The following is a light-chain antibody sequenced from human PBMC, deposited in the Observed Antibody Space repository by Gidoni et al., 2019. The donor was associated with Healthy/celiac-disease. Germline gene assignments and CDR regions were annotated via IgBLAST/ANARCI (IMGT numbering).Light chain of an antibody. CDR3: NSRDSSGNLRV. Sequence: SSELTQDPAVSVALGQTVRITCQGDSLRSYYASWYQQKPGQAPVLVSYGKNNRPSGIPDRFSGSSSGNTASLTITGAQAEDEADYYCNSRDSSGNLRVFGGGTKLTVL. J-gene: IGLJ3*02. CDR2: GKN. V-gene: IGLV3-19*01. CDR1: SLRSYY.